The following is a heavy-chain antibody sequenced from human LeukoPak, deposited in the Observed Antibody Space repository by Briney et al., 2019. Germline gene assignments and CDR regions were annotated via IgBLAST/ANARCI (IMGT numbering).Heavy chain of an antibody. J-gene: IGHJ4*02. D-gene: IGHD4-23*01. Sequence: GGSLRLSCAASGFTFDDYAMHWVRQAPGKGLEWVSLISGDGCSTYYADSVKGRFTISRDNSKNSLYLQMNSLRTEDTALYYCAKDTSGDYGGNQWGQGTLVTVSS. CDR3: AKDTSGDYGGNQ. CDR1: GFTFDDYA. CDR2: ISGDGCST. V-gene: IGHV3-43*02.